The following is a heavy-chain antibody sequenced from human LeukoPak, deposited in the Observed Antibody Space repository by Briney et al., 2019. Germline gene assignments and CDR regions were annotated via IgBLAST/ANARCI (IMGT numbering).Heavy chain of an antibody. J-gene: IGHJ5*02. CDR3: ARDRSSSWYADWFDP. CDR1: GFIFSNYW. D-gene: IGHD6-13*01. V-gene: IGHV3-7*01. CDR2: IKQDGSEK. Sequence: GGSLRLSCAASGFIFSNYWMSWVRQAPGKGLEWVANIKQDGSEKYYVDSVKGRFTISRDNAKNSLYLQMNSLRAEDTAVYYCARDRSSSWYADWFDPWGQGTLVTVSS.